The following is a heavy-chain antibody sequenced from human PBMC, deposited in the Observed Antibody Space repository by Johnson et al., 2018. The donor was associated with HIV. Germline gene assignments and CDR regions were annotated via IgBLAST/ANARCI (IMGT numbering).Heavy chain of an antibody. J-gene: IGHJ3*02. Sequence: VQLVESGGGLVQPGGSLRLSCAASGFTFSTYGMDWVRQAPGKGLEWVGRIRNKAKSYTTEDAASVKGRFIISRDDSKNSLYLQMNSLKTEDAAVYYCARCYYDSGGYADAFDIWGQGTMVTVSS. CDR2: IRNKAKSYTT. CDR1: GFTFSTYG. D-gene: IGHD3-22*01. V-gene: IGHV3-72*01. CDR3: ARCYYDSGGYADAFDI.